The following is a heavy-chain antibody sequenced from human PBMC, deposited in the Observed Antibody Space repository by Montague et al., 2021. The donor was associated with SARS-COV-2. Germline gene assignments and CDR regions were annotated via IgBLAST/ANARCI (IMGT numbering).Heavy chain of an antibody. J-gene: IGHJ3*02. CDR1: GFSLSTSGMC. CDR3: ARATVSYYDFWKLDRDAFDI. D-gene: IGHD3-3*01. Sequence: LVTPTQTLTLTCTFSGFSLSTSGMCVSWIRQPPGKGLEWIGYXYYSGSTNYNPSLKSRVTISVDTSKNQFSLKLSSVTAADTAVYYCARATVSYYDFWKLDRDAFDIWGQGTMVTVSS. CDR2: XYYSGST. V-gene: IGHV4-61*08.